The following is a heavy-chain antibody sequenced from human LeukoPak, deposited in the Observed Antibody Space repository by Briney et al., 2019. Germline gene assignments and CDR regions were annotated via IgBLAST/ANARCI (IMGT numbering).Heavy chain of an antibody. CDR2: MNPNSGNT. CDR3: ARALWGGRAFDI. Sequence: EASVKVSCKASGYTFTSYDINWVRQATGQGLEWMGWMNPNSGNTGYAQKFQGRVTITRNTSISTAYMELSSLRSEDTAVYYCARALWGGRAFDIWGQGTMVTVSS. D-gene: IGHD3-16*01. CDR1: GYTFTSYD. J-gene: IGHJ3*02. V-gene: IGHV1-8*03.